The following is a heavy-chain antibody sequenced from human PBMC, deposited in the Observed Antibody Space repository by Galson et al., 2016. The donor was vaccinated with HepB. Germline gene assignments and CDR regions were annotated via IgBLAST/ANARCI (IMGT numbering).Heavy chain of an antibody. Sequence: SLRLSCAGSGFTFNDYAMSWVRLAPGKGLQWVSTISGTGTTPYYADSVKGRFTISRDNSKNTLYLQMDSLRDEASAVYYCAKDYVYGSGSYYKDWGQGTLVIVSS. J-gene: IGHJ4*02. CDR1: GFTFNDYA. CDR2: ISGTGTTP. V-gene: IGHV3-23*01. D-gene: IGHD3-10*01. CDR3: AKDYVYGSGSYYKD.